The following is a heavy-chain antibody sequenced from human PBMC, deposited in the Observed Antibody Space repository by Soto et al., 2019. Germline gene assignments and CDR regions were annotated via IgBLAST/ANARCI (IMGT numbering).Heavy chain of an antibody. J-gene: IGHJ4*02. D-gene: IGHD2-21*01. V-gene: IGHV3-23*01. CDR3: ATDPGHILVLCAG. CDR1: GCTFSSYA. CDR2: ISGSGGST. Sequence: GRSMRLSCAASGCTFSSYAMSWVRQAPGKGLEWVSPISGSGGSTYYADSVKGRFAISRNNSSRSLYLKMNSLRAEATAVYYGATDPGHILVLCAGWGQGTLGTV.